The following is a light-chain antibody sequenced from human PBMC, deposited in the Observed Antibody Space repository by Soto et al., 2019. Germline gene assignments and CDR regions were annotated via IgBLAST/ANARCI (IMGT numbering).Light chain of an antibody. CDR1: QSISSN. J-gene: IGKJ1*01. V-gene: IGKV3-15*01. Sequence: LVLTQPICHLSLSPGPRATVCCRVSQSISSNLVWYQQKPGQAPRLLIYGASTRATGIPARFSGSGSGTEFTLTISSLQSEDFAVYYCQQYNNWPPWTSGQGAKVDIK. CDR3: QQYNNWPPWT. CDR2: GAS.